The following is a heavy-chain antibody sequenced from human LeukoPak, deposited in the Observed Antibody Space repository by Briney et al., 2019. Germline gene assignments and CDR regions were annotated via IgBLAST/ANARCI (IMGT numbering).Heavy chain of an antibody. CDR3: ARDGPGLRVDAFDI. CDR2: IYYSGTT. D-gene: IGHD3-10*01. V-gene: IGHV4-59*11. Sequence: SETLSLTCAVSGDSISGHYWSWIRQPPGKGLEWIAYIYYSGTTNYNPSLKSRVTISVDTSKNQFSLRLSSVTAADTAVYYCARDGPGLRVDAFDIWGQGTMVTVSS. CDR1: GDSISGHY. J-gene: IGHJ3*02.